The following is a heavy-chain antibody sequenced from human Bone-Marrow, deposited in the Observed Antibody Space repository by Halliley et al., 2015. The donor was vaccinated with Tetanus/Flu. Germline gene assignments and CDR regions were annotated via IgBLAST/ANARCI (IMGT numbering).Heavy chain of an antibody. V-gene: IGHV3-30-3*01. CDR2: IYK. J-gene: IGHJ6*02. D-gene: IGHD2-2*01. Sequence: IYKDYADPVKGRFTISRDNSNNTLYVQMSSLRAEDTAVYYCARDFCSSPSCQSYYYYYGMDVWGQGTTVTVSS. CDR3: ARDFCSSPSCQSYYYYYGMDV.